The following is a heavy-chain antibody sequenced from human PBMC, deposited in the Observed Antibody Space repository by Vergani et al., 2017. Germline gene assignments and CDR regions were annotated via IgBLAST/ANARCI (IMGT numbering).Heavy chain of an antibody. D-gene: IGHD4-11*01. CDR3: AKDFWVTTYAFDI. V-gene: IGHV3-9*01. J-gene: IGHJ3*02. CDR1: GFTFDAYA. CDR2: ISWNSGSI. Sequence: EVQLVESGGGLVQPGRSLRLSCAASGFTFDAYAMHWVRQAPGKGLEWVSGISWNSGSIGYADSVKGRFTISRDNAQNSLYLQMNSLRAEDTALYYCAKDFWVTTYAFDIWGQGTMVTASS.